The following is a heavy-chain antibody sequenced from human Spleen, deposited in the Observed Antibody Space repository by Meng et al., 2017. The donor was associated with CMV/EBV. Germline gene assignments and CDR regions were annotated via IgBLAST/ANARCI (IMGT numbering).Heavy chain of an antibody. Sequence: SLKISCVASGFSFDDYAMHWVRQGPGKGLEWVSGLNWNSDDIGYADSVKGRFTISRDNAKNSLYLQMDSLRPEDTAFYYCARAGLRYRYDYGLDVWGQGTTVTVSS. D-gene: IGHD2-21*01. V-gene: IGHV3-9*01. CDR1: GFSFDDYA. CDR2: LNWNSDDI. J-gene: IGHJ6*02. CDR3: ARAGLRYRYDYGLDV.